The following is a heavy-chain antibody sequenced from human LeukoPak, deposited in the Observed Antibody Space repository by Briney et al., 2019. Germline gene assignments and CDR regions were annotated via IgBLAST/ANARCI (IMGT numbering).Heavy chain of an antibody. V-gene: IGHV1-8*03. CDR1: AYTLTIYE. J-gene: IGHJ4*02. Sequence: GASVTVACKPSAYTLTIYEINWVRQATGQGSEWMGWMNPNIGNTGYEQKFQGRVTITRNTSISTAYMELSSRRSEDTAVYYCARGRTFAVASSSWRVGNYWGQGTLVTVSS. CDR3: ARGRTFAVASSSWRVGNY. CDR2: MNPNIGNT. D-gene: IGHD6-13*01.